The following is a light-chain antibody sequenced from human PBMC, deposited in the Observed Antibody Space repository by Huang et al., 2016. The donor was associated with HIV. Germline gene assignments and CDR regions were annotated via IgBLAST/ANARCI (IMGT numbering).Light chain of an antibody. CDR2: GAS. Sequence: IQMTQSPSSLSASVGDRVTITCRVSQSISTWLAWYQQKPGKAPKLLIYGASTLQSGVPSRFSGSRSGTEFTLTISSLQPDDFATYYCQQYNSSAFGQGTKVEIK. J-gene: IGKJ1*01. V-gene: IGKV1-5*01. CDR3: QQYNSSA. CDR1: QSISTW.